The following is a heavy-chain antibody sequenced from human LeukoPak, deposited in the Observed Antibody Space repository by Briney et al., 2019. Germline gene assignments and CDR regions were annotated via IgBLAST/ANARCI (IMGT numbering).Heavy chain of an antibody. CDR3: AKDEYDYVWGSYRYTDYFDY. D-gene: IGHD3-16*02. CDR2: ISGSGGST. J-gene: IGHJ4*02. V-gene: IGHV3-23*01. CDR1: GFTFSSYA. Sequence: PGGSLRLSCAASGFTFSSYAMSWVRQAPGKGLKRVSAISGSGGSTYYADSVKGRFTISRDNSKNTLYLQMNSLRAEDTAVYYCAKDEYDYVWGSYRYTDYFDYWGQGTLVTVSS.